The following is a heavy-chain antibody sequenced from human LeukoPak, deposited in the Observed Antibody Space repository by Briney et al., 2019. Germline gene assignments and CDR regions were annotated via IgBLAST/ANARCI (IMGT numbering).Heavy chain of an antibody. V-gene: IGHV4-34*01. Sequence: SETLSLTCAVYGGSFSGHYWSWIRQPPGKGLEWIGEISHSGSTNYNPSLKSRVTISVDTSKNQFSLNLNSVTAADSAVYYCARVGGWYSSSWYFDYWGQGTLVTVSS. D-gene: IGHD6-13*01. CDR2: ISHSGST. CDR1: GGSFSGHY. J-gene: IGHJ4*02. CDR3: ARVGGWYSSSWYFDY.